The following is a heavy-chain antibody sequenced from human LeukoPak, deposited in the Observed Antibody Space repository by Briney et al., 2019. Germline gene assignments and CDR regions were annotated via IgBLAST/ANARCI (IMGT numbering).Heavy chain of an antibody. V-gene: IGHV4-34*01. J-gene: IGHJ3*02. Sequence: SETLSLTCAVYAGSFSGYYWSWLRQPQGKGLEWIGEINHSGSTNYNPSLKSRVTISVDTSKNQFSLKLSSVTAADTAVYYCARGRVVPAANRFAFDIWGQGTMVTVSS. CDR3: ARGRVVPAANRFAFDI. CDR1: AGSFSGYY. D-gene: IGHD2-2*01. CDR2: INHSGST.